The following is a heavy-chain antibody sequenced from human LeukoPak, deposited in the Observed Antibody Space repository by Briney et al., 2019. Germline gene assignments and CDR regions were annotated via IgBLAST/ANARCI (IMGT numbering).Heavy chain of an antibody. D-gene: IGHD1-1*01. V-gene: IGHV4-34*01. CDR3: ARETGTRMDV. CDR1: GGSFSGYY. CDR2: INHSGST. J-gene: IGHJ6*02. Sequence: PSETLSLTCAVYGGSFSGYYWSWIRQPPGKGLEWIGEINHSGSTNYNPSLKSRVTISVDTSKNQFSLKLSSVTAADTAVYYCARETGTRMDVWGQGTTVTVSS.